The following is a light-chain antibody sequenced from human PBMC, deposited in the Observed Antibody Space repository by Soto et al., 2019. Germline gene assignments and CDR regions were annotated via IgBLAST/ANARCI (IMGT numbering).Light chain of an antibody. V-gene: IGLV2-14*01. J-gene: IGLJ1*01. CDR2: EVT. CDR3: KSYAGSNTYV. Sequence: QSVLTQTASVSGSPGQSITISCTGTSIDVGGYNYVSWYQQHPGKAPKLMIYEVTNRPSGVSNRFSGSKSGNTASLTVSGLQAADEADYFCKSYAGSNTYVFGSGTKV. CDR1: SIDVGGYNY.